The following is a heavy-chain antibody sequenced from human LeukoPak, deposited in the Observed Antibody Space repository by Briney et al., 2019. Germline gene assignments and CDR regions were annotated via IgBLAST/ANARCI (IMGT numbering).Heavy chain of an antibody. D-gene: IGHD3-9*01. Sequence: ASVKVSCKASGYMFNLYGISWVRQAPGQGLEWMAWTSVNNGDTKYGQKFQGRVTVTTDTSTSTVYLDLRSLRPDDTAVYYCVRDQYLNVMTGFDEWGQGTLVTVSS. V-gene: IGHV1-18*01. CDR2: TSVNNGDT. J-gene: IGHJ4*02. CDR3: VRDQYLNVMTGFDE. CDR1: GYMFNLYG.